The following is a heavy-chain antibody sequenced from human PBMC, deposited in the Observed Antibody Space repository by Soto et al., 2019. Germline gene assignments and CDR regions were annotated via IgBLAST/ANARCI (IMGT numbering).Heavy chain of an antibody. CDR1: GFTFSSYS. J-gene: IGHJ4*02. D-gene: IGHD4-17*01. V-gene: IGHV3-48*01. CDR3: ARVGTVLDY. Sequence: EVPLVESGGGLVQPGGSLRLSCAASGFTFSSYSMNWVRQAPGKGLEWVSYISSSSSTIYYADSVKGRFTISRDNAKNSLYLQMNSLRAEDTAVYYCARVGTVLDYWGQGTLVTVSS. CDR2: ISSSSSTI.